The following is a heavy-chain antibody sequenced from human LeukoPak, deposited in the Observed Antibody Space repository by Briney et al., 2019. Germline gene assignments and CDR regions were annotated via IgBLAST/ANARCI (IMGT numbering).Heavy chain of an antibody. CDR1: GGSISSSSYY. Sequence: SETLSLTCTVSGGSISSSSYYWSWIRQPPGKGLEWIAYIYYSGSTNYNPSLKSRVTISVDTSKNQFSLKLSSVTAADTAVYYCARVYYSNSYDYWYFDLWGRGTLVTVSS. CDR2: IYYSGST. CDR3: ARVYYSNSYDYWYFDL. D-gene: IGHD6-13*01. J-gene: IGHJ2*01. V-gene: IGHV4-61*01.